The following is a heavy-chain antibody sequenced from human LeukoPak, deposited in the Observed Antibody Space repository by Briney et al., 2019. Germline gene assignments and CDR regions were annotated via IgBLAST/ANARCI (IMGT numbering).Heavy chain of an antibody. CDR1: GLTFSSYG. V-gene: IGHV3-30*03. CDR3: AREGCRTSCPTWGYFDY. D-gene: IGHD2-2*01. Sequence: GGSLRLSCAASGLTFSSYGMHWVRQAPGKGLEWVAVISYDGSNKYYADSVKGRFTISRDNSKNTLYLQMNSLRAEDTAVYYCAREGCRTSCPTWGYFDYWGQGTLVTVSS. J-gene: IGHJ4*02. CDR2: ISYDGSNK.